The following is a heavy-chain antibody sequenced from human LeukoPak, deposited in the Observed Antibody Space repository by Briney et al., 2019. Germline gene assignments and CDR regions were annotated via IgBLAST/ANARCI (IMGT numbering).Heavy chain of an antibody. V-gene: IGHV1-2*02. Sequence: GASVKVSCKASGYTFTGYYMHWVRQAPGQGLEWMGWINPNSGGTNCAQKFQGRVTMTRDTSISTAYMELSRLRSDDTAVYYCARGSGVPAAGWFDPWGQGTLVTVSS. CDR3: ARGSGVPAAGWFDP. J-gene: IGHJ5*02. CDR2: INPNSGGT. D-gene: IGHD2-2*01. CDR1: GYTFTGYY.